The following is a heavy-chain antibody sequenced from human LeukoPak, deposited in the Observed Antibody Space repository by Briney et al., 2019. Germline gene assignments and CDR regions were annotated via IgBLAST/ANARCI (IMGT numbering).Heavy chain of an antibody. V-gene: IGHV3-66*01. D-gene: IGHD6-13*01. J-gene: IGHJ4*02. CDR3: AREPTAGEFDY. CDR2: IYSGGST. Sequence: GGSLRLSCAASGFTFSSYGMHRVCQAPGKGLEWVSVIYSGGSTYYADSVKGRFTISRDNSKNTLYLQMNSLRAEDTAVYYCAREPTAGEFDYWGQGTLVTVSS. CDR1: GFTFSSYG.